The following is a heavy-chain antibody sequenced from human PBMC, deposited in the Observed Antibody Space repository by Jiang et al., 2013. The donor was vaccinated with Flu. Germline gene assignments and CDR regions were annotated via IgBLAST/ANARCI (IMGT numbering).Heavy chain of an antibody. CDR1: VGPSVVTT. CDR2: INHSGST. Sequence: TLSLTCAVYVGPSVVTTGAGSPAPRKGLEWIGEINHSGSTNYNPSLKSRVTISVDTSKNQFSLKLSSVTAADTAVYYCARGYGGYGGSGLYYFDYWGQGTLVTVSS. CDR3: ARGYGGYGGSGLYYFDY. V-gene: IGHV4-34*01. D-gene: IGHD5-12*01. J-gene: IGHJ4*02.